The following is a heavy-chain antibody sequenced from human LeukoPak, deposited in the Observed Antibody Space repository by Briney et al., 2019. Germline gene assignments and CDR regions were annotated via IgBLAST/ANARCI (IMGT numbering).Heavy chain of an antibody. Sequence: SETLSLTCAVYGGSFSGYYWSWIRQPPGKGLEWIGEINHSGSTNYNPSLKSRVTISVDTSKNQFSLKLSSVTAADTAVYYCARVPAVAGTLFDPWGQGTLVTVSS. D-gene: IGHD6-19*01. CDR2: INHSGST. CDR1: GGSFSGYY. V-gene: IGHV4-34*01. J-gene: IGHJ5*02. CDR3: ARVPAVAGTLFDP.